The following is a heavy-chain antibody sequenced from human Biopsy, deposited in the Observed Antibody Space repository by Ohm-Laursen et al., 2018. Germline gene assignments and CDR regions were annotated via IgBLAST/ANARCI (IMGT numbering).Heavy chain of an antibody. CDR1: GGSISNYF. D-gene: IGHD5-18*01. V-gene: IGHV4-59*08. CDR3: ARHPTHRIQQIDY. CDR2: FRFEDRT. J-gene: IGHJ4*02. Sequence: GTLSLTCAVSGGSISNYFWTWIRQPPGKGLEWIGYFRFEDRTSYNSSLKSRVTISVDTSKNQFSLRLSSVTAADTAVYYCARHPTHRIQQIDYWGQGTLVTVSS.